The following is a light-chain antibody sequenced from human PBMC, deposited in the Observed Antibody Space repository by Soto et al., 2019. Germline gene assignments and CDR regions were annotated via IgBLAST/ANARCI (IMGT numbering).Light chain of an antibody. J-gene: IGKJ3*01. Sequence: EIVLTQSPGTLSLSPGERATLSCRASQSVSSSYLAWYQQKPGQAPRLLIYGASSRATGIPDRFSGSGSGTDFTLTISRLEPEAFAVYYCQQYGSSPLVTFGPGTKVDIK. CDR1: QSVSSSY. CDR2: GAS. V-gene: IGKV3-20*01. CDR3: QQYGSSPLVT.